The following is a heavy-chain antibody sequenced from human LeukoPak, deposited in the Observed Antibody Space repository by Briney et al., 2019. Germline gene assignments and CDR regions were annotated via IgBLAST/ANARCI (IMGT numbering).Heavy chain of an antibody. CDR3: ARDGRDRRESDGSGYWTYYFDY. D-gene: IGHD3-22*01. CDR1: GLTFGSYW. V-gene: IGHV3-7*01. Sequence: GGSLRLSCAASGLTFGSYWMTWVRQVPGKGLEWVANIKEDGSETFYVDSVRGRFTISRDNAKNSLYLQMNSLRAEDTATYYCARDGRDRRESDGSGYWTYYFDYWGQGTLVTVSS. J-gene: IGHJ4*02. CDR2: IKEDGSET.